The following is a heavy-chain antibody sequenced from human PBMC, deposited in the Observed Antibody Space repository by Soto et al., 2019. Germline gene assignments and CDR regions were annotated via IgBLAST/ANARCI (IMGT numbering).Heavy chain of an antibody. J-gene: IGHJ5*02. CDR3: ARDQDSSGGSDHNWFDP. CDR2: ISYDGSNK. CDR1: GFTFSSYA. Sequence: GRSLRLSCAASGFTFSSYAMHWVRQAPGKGLEWVAVISYDGSNKYYADSVKGRFTISRDNSKNTLYLQMNSLRAEDTAVYYCARDQDSSGGSDHNWFDPWGQGALVTVSS. V-gene: IGHV3-30-3*01. D-gene: IGHD3-22*01.